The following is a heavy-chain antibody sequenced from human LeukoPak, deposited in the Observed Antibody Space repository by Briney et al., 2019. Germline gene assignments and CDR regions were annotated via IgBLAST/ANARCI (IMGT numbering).Heavy chain of an antibody. J-gene: IGHJ4*02. D-gene: IGHD3-16*02. V-gene: IGHV1-69*04. CDR2: IIPILGIA. CDR1: GGTFSSYA. Sequence: SVKVSCKASGGTFSSYANSWVRQAPGQGLEWMGRIIPILGIADYAQKFQGRVTITADKSTSTAYMELSSLRSEDTAVYYCASFIDYVWGSYRYTSAAAWAIFDYWGQGTLVTVSS. CDR3: ASFIDYVWGSYRYTSAAAWAIFDY.